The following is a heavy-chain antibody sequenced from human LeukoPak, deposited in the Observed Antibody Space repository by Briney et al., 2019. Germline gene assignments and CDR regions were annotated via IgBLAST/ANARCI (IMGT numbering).Heavy chain of an antibody. J-gene: IGHJ6*03. Sequence: SGTLSLTCAVSGGSISSSNWWSWVRQPPGKGLEWIGYIYHTGSTSYSPSLKSRVTISADTSQNQFSLKLSSVTAADAAVYYCARVKTGYRPVTLGYYYYMDVWGKGTTVTVSS. CDR3: ARVKTGYRPVTLGYYYYMDV. CDR2: IYHTGST. D-gene: IGHD6-13*01. V-gene: IGHV4-4*02. CDR1: GGSISSSNW.